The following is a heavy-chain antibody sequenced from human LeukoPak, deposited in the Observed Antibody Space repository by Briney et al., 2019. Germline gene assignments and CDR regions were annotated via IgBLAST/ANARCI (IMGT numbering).Heavy chain of an antibody. CDR1: GFTFSSYW. V-gene: IGHV3-7*04. CDR2: IKQDGSEK. J-gene: IGHJ5*02. CDR3: ARDRSSGWYLTPGFDP. D-gene: IGHD6-19*01. Sequence: GGSLRLSCAASGFTFSSYWMSWVRQAPGEGLEWVANIKQDGSEKYYVDSVKGRFTISRDNAKNSLYLQINSLRAEDTAVYYCARDRSSGWYLTPGFDPWGQGTLVTVSS.